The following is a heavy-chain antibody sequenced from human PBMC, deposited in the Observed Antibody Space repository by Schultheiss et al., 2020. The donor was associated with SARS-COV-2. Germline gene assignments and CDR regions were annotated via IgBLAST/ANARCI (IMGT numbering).Heavy chain of an antibody. CDR2: ISSISSYI. Sequence: GGSLRLSCAASGFTFSNYNMNWVRQAPGKGLEWVSSISSISSYIYYADSVKGRFTISRDNAKNSLYLQMNSLRAEDTAVYYCARAYCSSTSCYSCDGMDVWGQGTTVTVSS. J-gene: IGHJ6*02. D-gene: IGHD2-2*01. V-gene: IGHV3-21*01. CDR1: GFTFSNYN. CDR3: ARAYCSSTSCYSCDGMDV.